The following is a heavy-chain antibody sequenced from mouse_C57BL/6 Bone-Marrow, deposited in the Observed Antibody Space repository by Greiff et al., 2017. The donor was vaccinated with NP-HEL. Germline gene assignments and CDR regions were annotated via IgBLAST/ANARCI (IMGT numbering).Heavy chain of an antibody. CDR2: INPNYGTT. Sequence: EVKLQESGPELVKPGASVKISCKASGYSFTDYNMNWVKQSNGKSLEWIGVINPNYGTTSYNQKFKGKATLTVDQSSSTAYMQLNSLTSEDSAVYYCARWGPTVEEYYFDYWGQGTTLTVSS. V-gene: IGHV1-39*01. J-gene: IGHJ2*01. CDR3: ARWGPTVEEYYFDY. CDR1: GYSFTDYN. D-gene: IGHD1-1*01.